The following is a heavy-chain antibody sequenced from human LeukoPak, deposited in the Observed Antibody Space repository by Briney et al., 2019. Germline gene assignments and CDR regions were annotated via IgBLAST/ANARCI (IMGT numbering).Heavy chain of an antibody. CDR2: IYTSGST. V-gene: IGHV4-4*07. J-gene: IGHJ4*02. CDR3: AGSGSSIPYFDY. Sequence: PSETLSLTCTVSGGSISSYYWSWIRQPAGKGLERIGRIYTSGSTNYNPSLKSRVTMSVDTSKSQFSLKLSSVTAADTAVYYCAGSGSSIPYFDYWGQGTLVTVSS. D-gene: IGHD1-26*01. CDR1: GGSISSYY.